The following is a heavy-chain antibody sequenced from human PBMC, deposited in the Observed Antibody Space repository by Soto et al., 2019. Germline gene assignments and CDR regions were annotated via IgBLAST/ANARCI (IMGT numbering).Heavy chain of an antibody. Sequence: SETLSLTCSVSGGFVSSSNWWSWVRQPPGKGLEWIGEIYHSGSTNYNPSLKSRVTISVDKSKNQFSLKLSSVTAADTAVYYCASDFWSGYRPPWGQGTLVTVSS. CDR2: IYHSGST. V-gene: IGHV4-4*02. J-gene: IGHJ5*02. CDR3: ASDFWSGYRPP. D-gene: IGHD3-3*01. CDR1: GGFVSSSNW.